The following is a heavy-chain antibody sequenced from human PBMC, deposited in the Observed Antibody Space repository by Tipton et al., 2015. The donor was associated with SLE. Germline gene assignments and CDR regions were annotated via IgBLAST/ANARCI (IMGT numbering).Heavy chain of an antibody. J-gene: IGHJ3*02. Sequence: TLSLTCAVYGGSFSGYYWSWIRQPAGKGLEWIGRIYTSGSTNYNPSLKSRVTISVDTSKNQFSLKLSSVTAADTAVYYCARSRSGGSFDIWGQGTMVTVSS. D-gene: IGHD2-15*01. V-gene: IGHV4-59*10. CDR1: GGSFSGYY. CDR3: ARSRSGGSFDI. CDR2: IYTSGST.